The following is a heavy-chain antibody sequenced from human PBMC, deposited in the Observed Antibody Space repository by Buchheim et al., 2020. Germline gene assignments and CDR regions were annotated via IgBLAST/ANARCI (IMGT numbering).Heavy chain of an antibody. D-gene: IGHD3-10*01. V-gene: IGHV4-34*01. J-gene: IGHJ5*02. CDR1: GGSFSGYY. CDR3: ARMPRRGITMVRGVKGWFDP. Sequence: QVQLQQWGAGLLKPSETLSLTCVVYGGSFSGYYWSWIRQPPGKGLEWIGEINHSGSTNYNPSLKSRVTISVDTSKNQFSLKLSSVTAADTAVYYCARMPRRGITMVRGVKGWFDPWGQGTL. CDR2: INHSGST.